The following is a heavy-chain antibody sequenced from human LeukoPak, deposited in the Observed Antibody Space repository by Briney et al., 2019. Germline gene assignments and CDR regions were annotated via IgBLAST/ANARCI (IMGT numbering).Heavy chain of an antibody. Sequence: SVTLSLTCTVCRASISSYYWSWIRQPPGKGLEWIGYIYYSGSTNYNPSLKSRVTISVDTSKNQFSLKLSSVTAADTAVYYCARAANSYFHYYVMDVWGQGTTVTVSS. CDR1: RASISSYY. D-gene: IGHD3-9*01. CDR3: ARAANSYFHYYVMDV. CDR2: IYYSGST. V-gene: IGHV4-59*01. J-gene: IGHJ6*02.